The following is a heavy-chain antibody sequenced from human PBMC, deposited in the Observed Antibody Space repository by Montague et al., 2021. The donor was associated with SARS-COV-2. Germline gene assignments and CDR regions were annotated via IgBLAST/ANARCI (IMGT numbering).Heavy chain of an antibody. D-gene: IGHD3-10*01. V-gene: IGHV4-31*03. CDR1: GATITSGRYY. CDR2: IYYNGSN. Sequence: TLSLTCTVYGATITSGRYYWTWIRQHPGKGLEYIGNIYYNGSNYYNPSLKSRLTMSVDMSKNQFSLKLRSVTAADTAMYFCARWAALIYYYGLDVWGRGTTVTVSS. CDR3: ARWAALIYYYGLDV. J-gene: IGHJ6*02.